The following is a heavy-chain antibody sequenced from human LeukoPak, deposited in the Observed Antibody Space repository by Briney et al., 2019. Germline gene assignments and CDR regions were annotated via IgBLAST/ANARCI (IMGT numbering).Heavy chain of an antibody. J-gene: IGHJ3*01. D-gene: IGHD4-11*01. Sequence: SETLSLTCTVSGGSISSGAYYWSWIRQHPGKGLEWIGYIYYSGSTYYNPSLKSRVTISVDTSKNQFSLKLSSVTAADTAVYYCARVVNRADDYTGAFDVWGLGTMVTVSS. CDR2: IYYSGST. CDR3: ARVVNRADDYTGAFDV. CDR1: GGSISSGAYY. V-gene: IGHV4-31*03.